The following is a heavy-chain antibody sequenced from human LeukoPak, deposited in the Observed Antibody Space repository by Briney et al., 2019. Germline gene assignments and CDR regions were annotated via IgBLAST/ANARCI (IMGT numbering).Heavy chain of an antibody. CDR3: ARHPYGFWRGSTYHYYYMDV. Sequence: PSETLSLTCTVSGLSISSSSYYWGCIRPPPGKGLEWIGSIYYSGSTYYNPSIKSRLTISVDPTKNQSSLKLSSGPAADTAVYYCARHPYGFWRGSTYHYYYMDVWGKGTTVTVSS. D-gene: IGHD3-3*01. V-gene: IGHV4-39*01. CDR1: GLSISSSSYY. CDR2: IYYSGST. J-gene: IGHJ6*03.